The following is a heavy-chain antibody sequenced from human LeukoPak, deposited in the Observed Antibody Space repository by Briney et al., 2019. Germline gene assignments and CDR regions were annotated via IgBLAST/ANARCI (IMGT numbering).Heavy chain of an antibody. Sequence: GGSLRLSCAASGFTFRTYAMNWVRQAPGKGLEWVSSISSSSSFIYYADSVKGRFTISRNNAKNSLYLQMNSLRAEDTAVYYCARDCSVNDGTICYWGQGTLATVSS. D-gene: IGHD2-2*01. CDR2: ISSSSSFI. V-gene: IGHV3-21*01. CDR1: GFTFRTYA. J-gene: IGHJ4*02. CDR3: ARDCSVNDGTICY.